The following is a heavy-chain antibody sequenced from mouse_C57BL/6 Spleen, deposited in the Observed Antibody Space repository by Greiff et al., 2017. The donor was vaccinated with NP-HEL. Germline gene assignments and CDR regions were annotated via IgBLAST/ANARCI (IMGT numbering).Heavy chain of an antibody. D-gene: IGHD3-2*02. V-gene: IGHV5-4*01. CDR1: GFTFSSYA. CDR3: ARDLRGQLRLWYFDV. J-gene: IGHJ1*03. Sequence: EVMLVESGGGLVKPGGSLKLSCAASGFTFSSYAMSWVRPTPEKRLEWVATISDGGSYTYYPDNVKGRFTISRDNAKNSLYLQMSHLKSEDTAMYYCARDLRGQLRLWYFDVWGTGTTVTVSS. CDR2: ISDGGSYT.